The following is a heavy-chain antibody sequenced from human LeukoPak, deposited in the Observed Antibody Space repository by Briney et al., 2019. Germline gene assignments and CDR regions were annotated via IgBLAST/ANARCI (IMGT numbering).Heavy chain of an antibody. V-gene: IGHV7-4-1*02. CDR1: GYTFTSYA. CDR3: ARHGALWFGELSIPSPYGMDV. J-gene: IGHJ6*02. D-gene: IGHD3-10*01. Sequence: ASVKVSCKASGYTFTSYAMNWVRQAPGQGLEWMGWINTNTGNPTYAQGFTGRFVFSLDTSVSTAYLQISSLKAEDTAVYYCARHGALWFGELSIPSPYGMDVWGQGTTVTVSS. CDR2: INTNTGNP.